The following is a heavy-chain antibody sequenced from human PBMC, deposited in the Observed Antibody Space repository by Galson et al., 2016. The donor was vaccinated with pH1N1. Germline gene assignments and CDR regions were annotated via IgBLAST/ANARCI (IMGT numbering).Heavy chain of an antibody. CDR2: ISASGAST. D-gene: IGHD3-22*01. CDR3: VKYDSSGYYYGRLAN. J-gene: IGHJ4*02. V-gene: IGHV3-23*01. CDR1: GFTFSVFA. Sequence: SLRLSCAASGFTFSVFAMCWVRQAPGKGLEWVSGISASGASTHFADSVKGRFTISRDNSKNALYLEMNSLTGEDTAFYYRVKYDSSGYYYGRLANWGQGTLVTVSS.